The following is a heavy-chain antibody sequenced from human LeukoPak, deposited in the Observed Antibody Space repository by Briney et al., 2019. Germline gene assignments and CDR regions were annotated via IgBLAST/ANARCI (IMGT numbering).Heavy chain of an antibody. J-gene: IGHJ4*02. CDR3: AKVWVYGDYVRDY. Sequence: PGGSLRLSCTVSGFTVSSNSWSWVRQTPGKGLEWVSFIYSGGNTHYSDSVKGRFTISRDNSKNTLYLQMNSLRAEDTAVYYCAKVWVYGDYVRDYWGQGTLVTVSS. V-gene: IGHV3-53*05. D-gene: IGHD4-17*01. CDR2: IYSGGNT. CDR1: GFTVSSNS.